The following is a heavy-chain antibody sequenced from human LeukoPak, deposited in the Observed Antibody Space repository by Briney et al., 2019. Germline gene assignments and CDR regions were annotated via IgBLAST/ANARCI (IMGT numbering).Heavy chain of an antibody. CDR3: TTDEHLLRY. D-gene: IGHD1-26*01. J-gene: IGHJ4*02. CDR1: GFTFSDYY. V-gene: IGHV3-15*01. Sequence: GSLRLSCGASGFTFSDYYMSWIRQAPGKGLEWVGRIKSKTDGGTTDYAAPVKGRFTISRDDSKNTLYLQMNSLKTEDTAVYYCTTDEHLLRYWGQGTLVTVSS. CDR2: IKSKTDGGTT.